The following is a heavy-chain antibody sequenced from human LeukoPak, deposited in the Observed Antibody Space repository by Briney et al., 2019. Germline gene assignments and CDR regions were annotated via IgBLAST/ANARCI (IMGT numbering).Heavy chain of an antibody. CDR1: GGSFSGYY. Sequence: PSETLSLTCAVYGGSFSGYYWSWIRQPPGKGLEWIGEINHSGSTNYNPSLKSRVTISVDTSKNQFSLKLSSVTAADTAVYYCARHSPATMVRGVTMTYYFDYWGQGTLVTVSS. CDR3: ARHSPATMVRGVTMTYYFDY. D-gene: IGHD3-10*01. J-gene: IGHJ4*02. V-gene: IGHV4-34*01. CDR2: INHSGST.